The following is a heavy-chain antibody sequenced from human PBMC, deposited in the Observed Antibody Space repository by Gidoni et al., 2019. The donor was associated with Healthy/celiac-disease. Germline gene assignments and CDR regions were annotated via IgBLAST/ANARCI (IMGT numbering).Heavy chain of an antibody. Sequence: QVQLVQSGAEVKKPGSSVKVSCKASGGTFRSYAISWVRQAPGQGLEWMGGIIPIFGTANYAQKFQGRDTITADESTSTAYMELSSLRSEDTAVYYCARVYQDILTGYSYYYYMDVWGKGTTVTVSS. D-gene: IGHD3-9*01. V-gene: IGHV1-69*01. CDR3: ARVYQDILTGYSYYYYMDV. J-gene: IGHJ6*03. CDR1: GGTFRSYA. CDR2: IIPIFGTA.